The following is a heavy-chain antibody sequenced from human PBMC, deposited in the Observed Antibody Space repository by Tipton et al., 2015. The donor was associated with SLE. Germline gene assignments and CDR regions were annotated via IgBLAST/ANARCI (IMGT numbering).Heavy chain of an antibody. CDR1: GFTFSVYA. J-gene: IGHJ4*02. CDR2: ISASGGGT. V-gene: IGHV3-23*01. Sequence: SLRLSCVASGFTFSVYAMTWVRQAPGKGLEWVAGISASGGGTNFADSVKGRFTISRDNSKNTVYLQMNSLRAEDTAVYYCASYNWNYVVDFWGQGTLVTVSS. D-gene: IGHD1-7*01. CDR3: ASYNWNYVVDF.